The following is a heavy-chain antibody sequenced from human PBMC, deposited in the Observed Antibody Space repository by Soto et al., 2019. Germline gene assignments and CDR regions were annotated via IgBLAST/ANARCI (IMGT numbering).Heavy chain of an antibody. CDR3: ARDSFYNSSSSLILFY. J-gene: IGHJ4*02. CDR1: GGTFSSYA. Sequence: ASVKVSCKASGGTFSSYAISWVRQAPGQGLEWMGGIIPIFGTANYAQKFQGRVTITADESTSTAYMELSSLRSEDTAVYYCARDSFYNSSSSLILFYWGQGTLVTVSS. D-gene: IGHD6-6*01. V-gene: IGHV1-69*13. CDR2: IIPIFGTA.